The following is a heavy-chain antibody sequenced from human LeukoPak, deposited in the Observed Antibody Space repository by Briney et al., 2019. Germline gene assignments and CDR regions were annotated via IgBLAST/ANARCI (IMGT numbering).Heavy chain of an antibody. J-gene: IGHJ4*02. Sequence: SETLSLTCTVSGGSISSDYWSWIRQTPGKGLEWIGYIYYSGSTNYNPSLKSRVTISVDTSKNQFSLKLSSVTTADTAVYYCAWGDSYGTFDCWGQGTLVTVSS. D-gene: IGHD5-18*01. CDR3: AWGDSYGTFDC. CDR1: GGSISSDY. CDR2: IYYSGST. V-gene: IGHV4-59*01.